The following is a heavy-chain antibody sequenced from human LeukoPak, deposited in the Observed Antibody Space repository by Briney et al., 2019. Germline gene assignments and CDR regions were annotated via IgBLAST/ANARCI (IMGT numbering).Heavy chain of an antibody. V-gene: IGHV3-7*03. CDR2: IKEDGSEK. CDR3: AGPMGESTHFDY. CDR1: GFTFSTYW. D-gene: IGHD3-16*01. J-gene: IGHJ4*02. Sequence: GGSLRLSCAASGFTFSTYWMAWVRQAPGKGLEWVANIKEDGSEKYYVDSVKGRFTISRDNAKNSLYLQMNSLRAEDTAVYYCAGPMGESTHFDYWGQGTLVTVSS.